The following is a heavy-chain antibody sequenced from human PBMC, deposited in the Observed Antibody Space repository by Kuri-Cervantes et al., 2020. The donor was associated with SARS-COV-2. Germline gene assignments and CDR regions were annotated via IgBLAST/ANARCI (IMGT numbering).Heavy chain of an antibody. Sequence: GGSLRLSCAASGFTFSGSAMHWVRQAPGKGLEWVSAISGSGGSTYYADSVKGRFTISRDNSKNTLYLQMNSLRAEDTAVYYCAGVGRSSSYSLAARDYWGQGTLVTVSS. D-gene: IGHD6-6*01. CDR2: ISGSGGST. CDR1: GFTFSGSA. CDR3: AGVGRSSSYSLAARDY. J-gene: IGHJ4*02. V-gene: IGHV3-23*01.